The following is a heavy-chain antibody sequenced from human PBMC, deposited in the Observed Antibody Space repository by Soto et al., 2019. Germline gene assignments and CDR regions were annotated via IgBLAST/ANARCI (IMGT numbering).Heavy chain of an antibody. CDR3: ARLVAAAGGYFDY. V-gene: IGHV4-39*01. CDR2: VYYSGST. J-gene: IGHJ4*02. CDR1: GGSIDSSTHY. Sequence: PSETLSLTCTVSGGSIDSSTHYWGWIRQSPGKGLEWIGNVYYSGSTYYNPSLKSRVTISIDTPKNQFFMKLSSVTAADTAVYYCARLVAAAGGYFDYWGQGAQVTVS. D-gene: IGHD6-13*01.